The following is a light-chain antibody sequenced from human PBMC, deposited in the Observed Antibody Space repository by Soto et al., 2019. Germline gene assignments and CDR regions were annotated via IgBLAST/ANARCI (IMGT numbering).Light chain of an antibody. CDR1: QPITSRY. J-gene: IGKJ5*01. CDR2: RTF. V-gene: IGKV3-20*01. Sequence: IVLTQSPGTLSLSPGERATLSCRASQPITSRYLAWYQHQPGQAPRLLIYRTFARAPGIPDRFSGGGSGXXXXXXXXXLEREDFAVYYCQQYDTSPPTFGQGTRLEIK. CDR3: QQYDTSPPT.